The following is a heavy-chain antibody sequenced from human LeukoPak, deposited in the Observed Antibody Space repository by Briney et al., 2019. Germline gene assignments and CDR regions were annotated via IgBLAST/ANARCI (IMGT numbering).Heavy chain of an antibody. V-gene: IGHV3-23*01. Sequence: GGSLTLSCAPSGFTFSSYSMSWVRQAPGKGLEWVSGICASGCHTYHRDSGKGLFTLSRDNSKNTLYLQMNSLRAEDTAVYYCAKAEGYDILTGLDYWGQGTLVT. CDR2: ICASGCHT. J-gene: IGHJ4*02. D-gene: IGHD3-9*01. CDR1: GFTFSSYS. CDR3: AKAEGYDILTGLDY.